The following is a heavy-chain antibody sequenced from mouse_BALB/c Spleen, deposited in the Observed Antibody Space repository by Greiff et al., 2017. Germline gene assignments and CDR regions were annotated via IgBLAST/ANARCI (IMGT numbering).Heavy chain of an antibody. CDR1: GFTFSSFG. J-gene: IGHJ2*01. CDR2: ISSGSSTI. V-gene: IGHV5-17*02. D-gene: IGHD2-13*01. Sequence: EVQGVESGGGLVQPGGSRKLSCAASGFTFSSFGMHWVRQAPEKGLEWVAYISSGSSTIYYADTVKGRFTISKDNPKNTLFLQMTSLRSEDTAMYYCARGDTWYYFDYWGQGTTLTVSS. CDR3: ARGDTWYYFDY.